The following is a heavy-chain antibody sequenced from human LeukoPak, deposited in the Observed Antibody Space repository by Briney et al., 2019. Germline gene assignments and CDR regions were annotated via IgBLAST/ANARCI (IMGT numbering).Heavy chain of an antibody. CDR2: INHSGST. CDR3: ASEYYYDSSGSQDY. D-gene: IGHD3-22*01. J-gene: IGHJ4*02. V-gene: IGHV4-34*01. Sequence: PSETLSLTCAVYGGSFSGYYWSWIRQTPGKGLEWIGEINHSGSTNYNPSLKSRVTISVDTSKNQFSLKLSSVTAADTAVYYCASEYYYDSSGSQDYWGQGTLVTVSS. CDR1: GGSFSGYY.